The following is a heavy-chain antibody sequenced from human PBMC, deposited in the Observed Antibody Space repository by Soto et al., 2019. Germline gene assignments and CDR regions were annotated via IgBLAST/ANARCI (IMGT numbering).Heavy chain of an antibody. D-gene: IGHD3-10*01. J-gene: IGHJ6*02. CDR2: IKSKTDGGTT. CDR3: TTERSTYYYGSGSYLHGMDV. Sequence: PGGSLRLSCAASGFTFSNAWMSWVRQAPGKGLEWVGRIKSKTDGGTTDYAAPVKGRFTISRDDSKNTLYLQMNSLKTEDTAVYYCTTERSTYYYGSGSYLHGMDVWRQGTTVTVSS. V-gene: IGHV3-15*01. CDR1: GFTFSNAW.